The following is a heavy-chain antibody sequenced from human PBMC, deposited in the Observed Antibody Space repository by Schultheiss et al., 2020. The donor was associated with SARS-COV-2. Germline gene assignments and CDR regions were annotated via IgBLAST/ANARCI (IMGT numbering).Heavy chain of an antibody. J-gene: IGHJ4*02. Sequence: ASVKVSCKASGYTFTSYGISWVRQAPGQGLERMGWISAYNGNTNYAQKLQGRVTMTTDTSTSTAYMELRSLRSDDTAVYYCARDEGGSYKGVSFDYWGQGTLVTVAS. V-gene: IGHV1-18*01. D-gene: IGHD1-26*01. CDR2: ISAYNGNT. CDR3: ARDEGGSYKGVSFDY. CDR1: GYTFTSYG.